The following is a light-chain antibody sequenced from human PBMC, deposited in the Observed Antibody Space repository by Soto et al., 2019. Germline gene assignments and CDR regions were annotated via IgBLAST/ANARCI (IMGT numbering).Light chain of an antibody. CDR3: QQYAGSPRT. CDR1: QSVGSY. J-gene: IGKJ1*01. Sequence: EILLTQSPATLSLSPWEIATLCCRASQSVGSYLAWFQQKSGQAPRLLIYSASRRATGIPDRFTGSGSGTDFTLTINRVEPEDFAVYFCQQYAGSPRTFGQGTKVDIK. V-gene: IGKV3-20*01. CDR2: SAS.